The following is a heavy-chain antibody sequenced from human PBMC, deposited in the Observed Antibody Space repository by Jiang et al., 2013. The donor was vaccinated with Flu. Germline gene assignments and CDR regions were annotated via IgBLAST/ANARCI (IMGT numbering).Heavy chain of an antibody. J-gene: IGHJ4*02. V-gene: IGHV4-59*13. Sequence: PSETLSLTCTVSGGSISSYYWSWIRQPPGKGLEWIGYIYYSGSTNYNPSLKSRVTISLDTSKNQFSLKLSSVTAADTAVYYCARDMNLGYIYGYFDYWGQGTLVTVSS. CDR1: GGSISSYY. CDR3: ARDMNLGYIYGYFDY. D-gene: IGHD5-18*01. CDR2: IYYSGST.